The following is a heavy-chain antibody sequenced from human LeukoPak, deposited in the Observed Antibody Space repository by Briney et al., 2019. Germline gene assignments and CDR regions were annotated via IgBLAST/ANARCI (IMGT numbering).Heavy chain of an antibody. CDR1: GFTFSSYG. CDR3: AKGGRSSGWYGAY. J-gene: IGHJ4*02. D-gene: IGHD6-19*01. V-gene: IGHV3-30*02. CDR2: IRYDGSNK. Sequence: GGSLRLSCAASGFTFSSYGMHWVRQAPGKGLEWVAFIRYDGSNKYYADSVKGRFTISRDNSKNTLYLQMNSLRAEDTAVYYCAKGGRSSGWYGAYWGQETLVTVSS.